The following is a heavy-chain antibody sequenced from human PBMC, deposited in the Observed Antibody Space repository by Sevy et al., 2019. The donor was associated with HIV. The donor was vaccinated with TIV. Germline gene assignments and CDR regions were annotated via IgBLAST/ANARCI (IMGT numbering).Heavy chain of an antibody. Sequence: ASVKVSCKASGGTFSSYAISWVRQAPGQGLEWMGGIIPIFGTANYAQKFQGRVTITADESTSTAYMELSSLRSEDTAVHYCAREVAVAGEGYFDYWGQGTLVTVSS. CDR1: GGTFSSYA. CDR3: AREVAVAGEGYFDY. D-gene: IGHD6-19*01. J-gene: IGHJ4*02. V-gene: IGHV1-69*13. CDR2: IIPIFGTA.